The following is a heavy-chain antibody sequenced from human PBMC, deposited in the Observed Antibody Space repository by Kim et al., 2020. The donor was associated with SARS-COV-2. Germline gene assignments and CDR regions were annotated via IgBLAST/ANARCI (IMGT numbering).Heavy chain of an antibody. CDR2: INAGNGNT. CDR1: GYTFTSYA. Sequence: ASVKVSCKASGYTFTSYAMHWVRHAPGQRLEWMGWINAGNGNTKYSQKFQGRVTITRDTSASTAYMELSSLRSEDTAVYYCARDLGGYSSGWPRERKYYFDYWGQGTLVTVSS. J-gene: IGHJ4*02. D-gene: IGHD6-19*01. V-gene: IGHV1-3*01. CDR3: ARDLGGYSSGWPRERKYYFDY.